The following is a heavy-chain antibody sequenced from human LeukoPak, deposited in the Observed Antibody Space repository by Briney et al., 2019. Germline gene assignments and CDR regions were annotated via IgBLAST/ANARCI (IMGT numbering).Heavy chain of an antibody. Sequence: PSETLSLTCTVSGASINSYYWNWIRQPAGKGLEWIGRIYTTGITNYNPSLTSRVSMSADTTKNQISLKLTSVTAADTAAYYCARAHKYHYYDSSGAFDVWGQGTTVIVSS. CDR2: IYTTGIT. CDR3: ARAHKYHYYDSSGAFDV. J-gene: IGHJ3*01. V-gene: IGHV4-4*07. CDR1: GASINSYY. D-gene: IGHD3-22*01.